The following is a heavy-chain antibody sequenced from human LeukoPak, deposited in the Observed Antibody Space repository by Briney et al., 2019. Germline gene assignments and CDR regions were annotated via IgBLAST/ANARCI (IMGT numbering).Heavy chain of an antibody. V-gene: IGHV1-69*13. J-gene: IGHJ6*02. CDR2: IIPIFGTA. Sequence: GASVKVSCKASGGTFSSYAISWVRQAPGQGLEWMGGIIPIFGTANYAQRFQGRVTITADESTSTAYMELSSLRSEDTAVYYCADKGTLGYYHGMDVWGQGTTVTVSS. CDR3: ADKGTLGYYHGMDV. D-gene: IGHD3-16*01. CDR1: GGTFSSYA.